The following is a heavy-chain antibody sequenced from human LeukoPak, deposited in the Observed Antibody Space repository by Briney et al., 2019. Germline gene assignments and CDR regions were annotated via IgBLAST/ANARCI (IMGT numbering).Heavy chain of an antibody. D-gene: IGHD2-2*01. J-gene: IGHJ6*02. CDR1: GFTFSDYY. V-gene: IGHV3-11*01. Sequence: PGGSLRLSCAASGFTFSDYYMSWIRQAPGKGLEWVSYISSSGSTIYYADSVKGRFSISRDNAKNSLYLQMNSLRAEDTAVYYCARVGYCSSTSRSTDLGYYYYGMDVWGQGTTVTVSS. CDR3: ARVGYCSSTSRSTDLGYYYYGMDV. CDR2: ISSSGSTI.